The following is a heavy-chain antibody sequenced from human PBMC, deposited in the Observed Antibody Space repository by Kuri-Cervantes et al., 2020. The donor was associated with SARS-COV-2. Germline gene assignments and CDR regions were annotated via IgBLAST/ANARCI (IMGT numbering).Heavy chain of an antibody. J-gene: IGHJ4*02. CDR2: IYYSGST. Sequence: SETLSLTCTVSGGSISSSSYYWGWIRQPPGKGLEWIGSIYYSGSTYYNPSLKSRVTISVDTSKNQFSLKPSSVTAADTAVYYCARESPKGDFDYWGQGTLVTVSS. D-gene: IGHD3-16*01. CDR3: ARESPKGDFDY. V-gene: IGHV4-39*07. CDR1: GGSISSSSYY.